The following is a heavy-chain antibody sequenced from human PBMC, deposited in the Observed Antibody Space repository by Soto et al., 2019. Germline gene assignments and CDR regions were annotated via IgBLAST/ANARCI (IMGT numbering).Heavy chain of an antibody. J-gene: IGHJ4*02. CDR1: GGSISSSNW. CDR3: ARVLGIRGEALRFLEWFQGYFDY. D-gene: IGHD3-3*01. CDR2: IYHSGST. V-gene: IGHV4-4*02. Sequence: SETLSLTCAVSGGSISSSNWWSWVRQPPGKGLEWIGEIYHSGSTNYNPSLKSRVTISVDKSKNQFSLKLSSVTTADTAVYYCARVLGIRGEALRFLEWFQGYFDYWGQGTLVTVSS.